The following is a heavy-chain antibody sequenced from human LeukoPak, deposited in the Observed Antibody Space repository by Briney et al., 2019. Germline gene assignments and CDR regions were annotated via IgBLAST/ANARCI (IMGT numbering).Heavy chain of an antibody. CDR3: ARESDIGIQLDY. Sequence: GGSLRLSCAASGFTFSRFGMHWVRQAPGQGLEWVSFILYDGSEKYYADSVKGRFTISRDNSRNTLSLQMNSLRAEDTAVYYCARESDIGIQLDYWGQGTLVTVSS. V-gene: IGHV3-30*02. D-gene: IGHD5-18*01. CDR1: GFTFSRFG. CDR2: ILYDGSEK. J-gene: IGHJ4*02.